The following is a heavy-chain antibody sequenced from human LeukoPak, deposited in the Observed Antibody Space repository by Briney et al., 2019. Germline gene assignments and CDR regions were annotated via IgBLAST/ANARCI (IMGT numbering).Heavy chain of an antibody. J-gene: IGHJ4*02. D-gene: IGHD3-22*01. CDR1: GGSISSYY. CDR3: AMSTGDSSGYVG. V-gene: IGHV4-4*07. CDR2: IYTSGST. Sequence: SETLSLTCTDSGGSISSYYWSWIRQPAGKGLEWIGRIYTSGSTNYNPSLKSRVTISVDKSKNQFSLKLSSVTAADAAVYYCAMSTGDSSGYVGWGQGTLVTVSS.